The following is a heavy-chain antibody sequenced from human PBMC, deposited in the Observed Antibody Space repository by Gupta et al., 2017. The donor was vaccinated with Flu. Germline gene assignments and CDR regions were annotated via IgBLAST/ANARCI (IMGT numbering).Heavy chain of an antibody. D-gene: IGHD2-21*02. CDR3: LRKAIGRGGDCPFDY. Sequence: SSYDLHWVRQTAGKGLEWVSSIFSIGDTYYSGPGKGRFTISRENAKKSMYLRMNNLRAGDTAVYYCLRKAIGRGGDCPFDYWGRGTLVTVSS. CDR1: SSYD. CDR2: IFSIGDT. J-gene: IGHJ4*02. V-gene: IGHV3-13*01.